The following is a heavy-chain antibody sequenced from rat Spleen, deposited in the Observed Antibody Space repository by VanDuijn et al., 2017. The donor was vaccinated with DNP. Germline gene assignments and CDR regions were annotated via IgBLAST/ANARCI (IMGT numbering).Heavy chain of an antibody. D-gene: IGHD1-11*01. CDR3: ARHGRRVFDY. V-gene: IGHV5-46*01. CDR2: ISSSGVST. J-gene: IGHJ2*01. Sequence: EVQLVESGGGLVQPGGSLKLSCVGSGFIFGSFPMMWVRQAPTKGLEWVATISSSGVSTYYRDSVKGRFTISRDDARNTLYLQMNSLRSEDMATYYCARHGRRVFDYWGQGVMVTVSS. CDR1: GFIFGSFP.